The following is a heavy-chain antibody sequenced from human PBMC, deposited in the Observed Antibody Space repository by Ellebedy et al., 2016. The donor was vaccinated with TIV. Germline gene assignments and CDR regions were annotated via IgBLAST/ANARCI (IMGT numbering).Heavy chain of an antibody. J-gene: IGHJ5*02. CDR1: GYRFISYW. CDR2: IDPSDSYT. CDR3: ARHEGYCSSTSCYGGFWFDP. D-gene: IGHD2-2*01. Sequence: GESLKISCKGSGYRFISYWISWVRQMPGKGLEWMGRIDPSDSYTNYSPSFQAHVTISADKSISTAYLQWSSLKASDTAMYYCARHEGYCSSTSCYGGFWFDPWGQGTLVTVSS. V-gene: IGHV5-10-1*01.